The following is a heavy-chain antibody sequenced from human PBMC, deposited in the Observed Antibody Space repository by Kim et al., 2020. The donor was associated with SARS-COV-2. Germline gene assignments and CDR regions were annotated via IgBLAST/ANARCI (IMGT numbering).Heavy chain of an antibody. CDR1: GGSISRNAFY. Sequence: SETLSLTCTVSGGSISRNAFYWSWIRQPAGKGLEWIGHVSTSGNTNYNPSLKSRVAISIDSSKNQFSLKVTSVTAADTAVYYCARRWVDYSQYGRVFDPWGQGTLVTVSS. V-gene: IGHV4-61*09. CDR2: VSTSGNT. CDR3: ARRWVDYSQYGRVFDP. J-gene: IGHJ5*02. D-gene: IGHD4-4*01.